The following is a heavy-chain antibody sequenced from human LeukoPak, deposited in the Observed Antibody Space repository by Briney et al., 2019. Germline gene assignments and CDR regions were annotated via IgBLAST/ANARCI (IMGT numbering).Heavy chain of an antibody. D-gene: IGHD6-6*01. J-gene: IGHJ6*03. Sequence: AGESLKISCKGSEYSFTSYWIGWVRQMPGKGLEWMGIIYPGDSDTRYSPSFQGQVTISADKSISTAYLQWSSLKASDTAMYYCARHRVVSSSSHYYYYMDVWGKGTTVTVSS. V-gene: IGHV5-51*01. CDR3: ARHRVVSSSSHYYYYMDV. CDR1: EYSFTSYW. CDR2: IYPGDSDT.